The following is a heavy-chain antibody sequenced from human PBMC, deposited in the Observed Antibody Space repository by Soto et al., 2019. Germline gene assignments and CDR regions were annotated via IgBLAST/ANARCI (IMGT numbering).Heavy chain of an antibody. V-gene: IGHV4-39*01. CDR1: GGSISSSSFH. D-gene: IGHD6-13*01. CDR3: ARRERAAGTDWWFDP. CDR2: IYYSGST. Sequence: QLQLQESGPGLVKPSETLSLTCTVSGGSISSSSFHWGWIRQPPGKGLEWIGSIYYSGSTYYSPSLKSRVTISVDTSKNQFSLQLSSVTAADMAVYYCARRERAAGTDWWFDPWGQGTLVTVSS. J-gene: IGHJ5*02.